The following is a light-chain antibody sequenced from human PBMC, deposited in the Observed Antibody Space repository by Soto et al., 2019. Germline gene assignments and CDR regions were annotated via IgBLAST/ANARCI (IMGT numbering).Light chain of an antibody. Sequence: DIQMTQSPSSLSASVGDRVTITCRASRSISSYLNWYQQKPGKAPKLLIYAASSLQSGVPSRFSGSGSGTDFTLTISSLQPEDFATYYCQQSYSTPWTFGQGTKVDI. J-gene: IGKJ1*01. CDR2: AAS. CDR1: RSISSY. V-gene: IGKV1-39*01. CDR3: QQSYSTPWT.